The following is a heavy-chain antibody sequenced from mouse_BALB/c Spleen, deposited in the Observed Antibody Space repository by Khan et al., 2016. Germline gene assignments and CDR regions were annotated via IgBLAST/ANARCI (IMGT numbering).Heavy chain of an antibody. V-gene: IGHV5-9-4*01. CDR3: ASGGYYYGSSLYYYAMDY. CDR2: ISSGGSYT. CDR1: GFTFSSYA. D-gene: IGHD1-1*01. Sequence: EVELVESGGGLVKPGGSLKLSCAASGFTFSSYAMSWVRQSPEKRLEWVAEISSGGSYTYYPDTVTGRFTISRDNAKNTPYLEMSSLRSEDTAMYYCASGGYYYGSSLYYYAMDYWGQGTSVTVSS. J-gene: IGHJ4*01.